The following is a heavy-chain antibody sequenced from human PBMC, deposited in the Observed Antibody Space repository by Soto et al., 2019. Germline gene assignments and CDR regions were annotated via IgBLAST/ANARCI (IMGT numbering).Heavy chain of an antibody. V-gene: IGHV3-30-3*01. CDR1: GFTFSSYA. J-gene: IGHJ4*02. Sequence: ESGGGVVQPGRSLRLSCAASGFTFSSYAMHWVRQAPGKGLEWVAVISYDGSNKYYADSVKGRFTISRDNSKNTLYLQMNSLRAEDTAVYYCARDPVNSSPDSNFDYWGQGTLVTVSS. D-gene: IGHD6-19*01. CDR3: ARDPVNSSPDSNFDY. CDR2: ISYDGSNK.